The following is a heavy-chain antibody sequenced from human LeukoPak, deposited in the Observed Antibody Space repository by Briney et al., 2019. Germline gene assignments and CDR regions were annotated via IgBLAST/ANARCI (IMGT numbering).Heavy chain of an antibody. D-gene: IGHD2-15*01. Sequence: SETLSLTCTVSGGSFSSGSYYWSWIRQPPGKGLEWIGYIYYSGSTNYNPSLKSRVTISVDTSKNQFSLKLSSVTAADTAVYYCASPYCSGGSCYSYWGQGTLVTVSS. CDR3: ASPYCSGGSCYSY. CDR2: IYYSGST. J-gene: IGHJ4*02. CDR1: GGSFSSGSYY. V-gene: IGHV4-61*01.